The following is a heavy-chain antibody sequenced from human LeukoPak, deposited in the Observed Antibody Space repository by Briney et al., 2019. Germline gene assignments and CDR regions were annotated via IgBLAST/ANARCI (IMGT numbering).Heavy chain of an antibody. Sequence: GRTLRLSCAASGFTFSSYGMHWVRQAPGKGQERVAVIWNDGSNKYYADSVKGRFTISRDNSKNTLYLQTNSLRAEDTAVYYCARGYSSSWFRFDYWGQGTLVTVSS. CDR1: GFTFSSYG. V-gene: IGHV3-33*01. J-gene: IGHJ4*02. D-gene: IGHD6-13*01. CDR2: IWNDGSNK. CDR3: ARGYSSSWFRFDY.